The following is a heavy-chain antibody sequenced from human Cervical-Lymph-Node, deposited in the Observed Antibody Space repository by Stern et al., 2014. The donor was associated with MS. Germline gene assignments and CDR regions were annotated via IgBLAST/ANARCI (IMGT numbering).Heavy chain of an antibody. Sequence: VQLVESGAEVKKPGASVKVSCKASGYTFTSYYIHWVRQAPGQGLEWMGIINPSGGSKSYAQKFQGRVTMTRDTSTSTVYMELSSLRSEDTAVYYCARARAGYTSSWYGRNWFDPWGQGTLVTVSS. D-gene: IGHD6-13*01. V-gene: IGHV1-46*01. CDR3: ARARAGYTSSWYGRNWFDP. CDR2: INPSGGSK. CDR1: GYTFTSYY. J-gene: IGHJ5*02.